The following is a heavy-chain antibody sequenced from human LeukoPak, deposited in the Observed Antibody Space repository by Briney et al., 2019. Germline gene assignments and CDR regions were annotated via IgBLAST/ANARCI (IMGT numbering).Heavy chain of an antibody. J-gene: IGHJ6*02. CDR1: GFTFSSYA. CDR2: ISGSGGSA. CDR3: ANAPYYYYGLDV. Sequence: GGSLRLSCAASGFTFSSYAMSWVRQAPGKGLEWVSAISGSGGSAHYADSVKGRLTISRDNSKNTLYLQMNSLRAEDTAVYYCANAPYYYYGLDVWGQGTTVTVSS. V-gene: IGHV3-23*01.